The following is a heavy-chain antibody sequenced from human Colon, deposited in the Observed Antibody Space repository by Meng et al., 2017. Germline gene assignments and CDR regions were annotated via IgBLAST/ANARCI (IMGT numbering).Heavy chain of an antibody. J-gene: IGHJ3*02. D-gene: IGHD2-15*01. CDR1: GYTFTGYY. Sequence: ASVKVSCKASGYTFTGYYMHWVRQAPGQGLEWMGRINPNSGGTNYAQKFQGRVTMTRDTSISTAYMELSRLRSDDTAVYYCARDGWWTDDAFDIWGQGTMVTVSS. CDR2: INPNSGGT. V-gene: IGHV1-2*06. CDR3: ARDGWWTDDAFDI.